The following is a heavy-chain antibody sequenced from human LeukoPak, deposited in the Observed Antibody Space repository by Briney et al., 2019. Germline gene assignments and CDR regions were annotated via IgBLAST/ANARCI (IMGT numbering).Heavy chain of an antibody. CDR1: GGSFSGYY. J-gene: IGHJ4*02. D-gene: IGHD6-13*01. V-gene: IGHV4-34*01. CDR2: INHSGST. CDR3: ARGRYSSSWYYFDC. Sequence: PSETLSLTCAVYGGSFSGYYWSWIRQPPGKGLEWIGEINHSGSTNYNPSLKSRVTISVDTSKNQFSLKLSSVTAADTAVYYCARGRYSSSWYYFDCWGQGTLVTVSS.